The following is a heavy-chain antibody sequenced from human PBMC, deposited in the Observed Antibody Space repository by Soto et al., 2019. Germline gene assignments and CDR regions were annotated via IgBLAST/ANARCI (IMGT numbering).Heavy chain of an antibody. Sequence: RRVRKNTGKGLEWSGEIYHSGSTNYNPSLKSRVTISVDKSKNQFSLKLSSVTAADTAVYYCARGGHIVLMVYAIHDAFDIWVQGTMVTGSS. J-gene: IGHJ3*02. CDR3: ARGGHIVLMVYAIHDAFDI. D-gene: IGHD2-8*01. CDR2: IYHSGST. V-gene: IGHV4-4*02.